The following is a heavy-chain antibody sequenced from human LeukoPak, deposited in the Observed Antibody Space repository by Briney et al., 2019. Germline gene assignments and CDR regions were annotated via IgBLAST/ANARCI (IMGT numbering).Heavy chain of an antibody. CDR3: SRTYAMDV. CDR2: ISGSGGST. J-gene: IGHJ6*02. CDR1: GFTFTSYA. V-gene: IGHV3-23*01. D-gene: IGHD1-14*01. Sequence: PGGSLRLSCAASGFTFTSYAMSWVRQAPGKGLEWVSAISGSGGSTYYADSLKGRFTISRDNSKNTLYLQMNSLRVEDTAVYYCSRTYAMDVWGQGTTVTVSS.